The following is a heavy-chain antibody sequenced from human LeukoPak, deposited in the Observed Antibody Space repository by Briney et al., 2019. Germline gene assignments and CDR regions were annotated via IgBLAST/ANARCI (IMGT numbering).Heavy chain of an antibody. CDR2: IWYGGSDA. CDR3: AKDGGGYCSNVFCSGSWFAS. D-gene: IGHD2-2*03. CDR1: EFAFSTYG. Sequence: GGSLRLSCAASEFAFSTYGLHWVRQAPGKGLEWVAVIWYGGSDAYYADSVKGRFTVSRDNSKNTVYLQLNSLRAEDTAVYYCAKDGGGYCSNVFCSGSWFASWGQGTLVTVSS. V-gene: IGHV3-33*06. J-gene: IGHJ5*01.